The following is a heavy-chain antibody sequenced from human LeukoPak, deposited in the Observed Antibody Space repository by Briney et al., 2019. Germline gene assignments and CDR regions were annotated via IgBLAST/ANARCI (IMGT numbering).Heavy chain of an antibody. V-gene: IGHV1-18*01. D-gene: IGHD3-22*01. CDR1: VYSFTSYG. J-gene: IGHJ4*02. CDR3: ARDCDRSGYYCY. CDR2: ISAYNGNT. Sequence: GASVTVSFTSSVYSFTSYGITWVRQAPGQVLEWMAWISAYNGNTNYAHLLQGSVTMTTDTSTSTAYMELRSLRSDDPAPSYCARDCDRSGYYCYWGQGTLVTVSS.